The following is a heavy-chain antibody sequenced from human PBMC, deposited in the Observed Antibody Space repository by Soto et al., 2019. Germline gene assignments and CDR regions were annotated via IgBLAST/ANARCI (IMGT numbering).Heavy chain of an antibody. CDR3: ARIPRASYFDWLFDY. D-gene: IGHD3-9*01. V-gene: IGHV4-59*01. J-gene: IGHJ4*02. CDR2: IYYSGST. CDR1: GGSISSYY. Sequence: SETLSLTCTVSGGSISSYYWSWIRQPPGKGLEWIGYIYYSGSTNYNPSLKSRVTISVDTSKNQFSLKLSSVTAADTAVYYCARIPRASYFDWLFDYWGQGTLVTVSS.